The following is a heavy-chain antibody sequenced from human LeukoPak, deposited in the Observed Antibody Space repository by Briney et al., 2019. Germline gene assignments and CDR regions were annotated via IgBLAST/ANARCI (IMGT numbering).Heavy chain of an antibody. Sequence: GGSLRLSCAASGFTFSSYNMNWVRQAPGKGLEWVSYISSSGSTIYYADSVKGRFTISRDNAKNSLYLQMNSLRAEDTAVYYCARDPRLGQWLPPDYWGQGTLVTVSS. CDR3: ARDPRLGQWLPPDY. V-gene: IGHV3-48*01. CDR1: GFTFSSYN. J-gene: IGHJ4*02. D-gene: IGHD6-19*01. CDR2: ISSSGSTI.